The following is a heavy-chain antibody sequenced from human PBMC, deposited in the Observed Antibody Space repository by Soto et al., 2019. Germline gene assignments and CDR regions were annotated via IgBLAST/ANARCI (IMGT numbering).Heavy chain of an antibody. J-gene: IGHJ4*02. CDR2: ISSSSSYI. V-gene: IGHV3-21*01. D-gene: IGHD6-13*01. CDR3: ASLYYPSAAAAPVLGY. Sequence: EVQLVESGGGLVKPGGSLRLSCAASGFTFSSYSMNWVRQAPGKGLEWVSSISSSSSYIYYADSVKGRFTISRDNAKNSLYLQMNSLRAEDTAVYYCASLYYPSAAAAPVLGYWGQGTLVTASS. CDR1: GFTFSSYS.